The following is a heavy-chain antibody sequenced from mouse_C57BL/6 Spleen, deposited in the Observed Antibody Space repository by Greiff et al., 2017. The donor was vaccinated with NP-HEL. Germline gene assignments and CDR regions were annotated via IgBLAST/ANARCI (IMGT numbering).Heavy chain of an antibody. J-gene: IGHJ2*01. CDR2: IDPETGGT. CDR1: GYTFTDYE. V-gene: IGHV1-15*01. CDR3: TREDITTVVGLDY. D-gene: IGHD1-1*01. Sequence: VQLQQSGAELVRPGASVTLSCKASGYTFTDYEMHWVKQTPVHGLEWIGAIDPETGGTAYNQKFKGKAILTADKSSSTAYMELRSLTSEDSAVYYCTREDITTVVGLDYWGQGTTLTVSS.